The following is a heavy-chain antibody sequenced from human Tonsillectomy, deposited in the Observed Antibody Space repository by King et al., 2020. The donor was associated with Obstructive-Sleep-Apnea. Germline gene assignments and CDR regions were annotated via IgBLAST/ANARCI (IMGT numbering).Heavy chain of an antibody. V-gene: IGHV1-2*04. Sequence: QVHLVPSGAAVRRPGASALVSCKTSGYTFTGYYIHWVRQAPGQGLEWVGWVNPNTGDTKYAQKFEIWVTLTRDTSISTAYLEFNRLRSDDTAVYYCARGGPESWWDYFDYWGQGTLVTVSS. J-gene: IGHJ4*02. CDR2: VNPNTGDT. CDR3: ARGGPESWWDYFDY. D-gene: IGHD2-8*02. CDR1: GYTFTGYY.